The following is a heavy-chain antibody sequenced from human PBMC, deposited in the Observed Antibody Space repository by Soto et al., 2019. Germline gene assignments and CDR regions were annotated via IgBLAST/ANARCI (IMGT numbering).Heavy chain of an antibody. V-gene: IGHV3-30*18. J-gene: IGHJ6*02. CDR2: ISYDGSNK. Sequence: GGSLRLSCAAPGFTFSSYGMHWVRQGPGKGLEWVAVISYDGSNKYYADSVKGRFTISRDNSKNTLYLQMNSLRAEDTAVYYCAKGHTASYYYYYGMDVWGQGTTVTVS. CDR3: AKGHTASYYYYYGMDV. D-gene: IGHD5-18*01. CDR1: GFTFSSYG.